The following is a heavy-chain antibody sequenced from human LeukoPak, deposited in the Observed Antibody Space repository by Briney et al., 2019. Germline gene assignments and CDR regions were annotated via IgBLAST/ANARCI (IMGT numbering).Heavy chain of an antibody. V-gene: IGHV3-30*02. CDR3: AKQGRDWLRDYYYYMDV. J-gene: IGHJ6*03. CDR2: IRYDASYQ. Sequence: GGSLRLSCAASGFSFTNYAMHWVRQAPGKGLEWVAFIRYDASYQNYPDSVKGRFTISRDISKNTLYLQMNSLRAEDTAVYYCAKQGRDWLRDYYYYMDVWGKGTTVTISS. CDR1: GFSFTNYA. D-gene: IGHD3-9*01.